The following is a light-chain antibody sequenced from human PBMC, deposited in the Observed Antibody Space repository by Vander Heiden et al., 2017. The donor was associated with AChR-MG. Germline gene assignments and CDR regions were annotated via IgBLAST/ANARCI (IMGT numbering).Light chain of an antibody. J-gene: IGKJ1*01. CDR2: GAS. Sequence: EIVLPHSPDTLSLSPGEGATISCRASQSINKKYLAWYQQTFGQPPRLIIYGASIRATVIPDRFSGSDSGKDFTINISRLEPEDFAKYYCQQCADSPWTFGQGTKVEIK. CDR1: QSINKKY. V-gene: IGKV3-20*01. CDR3: QQCADSPWT.